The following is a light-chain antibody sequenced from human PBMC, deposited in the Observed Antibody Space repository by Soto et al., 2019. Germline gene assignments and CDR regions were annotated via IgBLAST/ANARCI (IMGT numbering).Light chain of an antibody. CDR3: QQYNSFPPT. Sequence: DIQMTQSPSTLSASVGDRVTITCRASQSISSWLAWYQQKPGKAPKLLIYKASILESGVPSRFSGSGSGTEFTLTISSLQPDDFATYYCQQYNSFPPTFGQRTKVDI. CDR1: QSISSW. CDR2: KAS. V-gene: IGKV1-5*03. J-gene: IGKJ1*01.